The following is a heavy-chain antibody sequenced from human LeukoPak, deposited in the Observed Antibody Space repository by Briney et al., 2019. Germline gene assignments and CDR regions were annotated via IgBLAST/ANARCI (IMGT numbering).Heavy chain of an antibody. Sequence: SGGSLRLSCAASGFTFSSYGMHWVRQAPGKGLEWVAFIRYDGSNKYYADSVKGRFTISRDNSKNTLYLQMNSLRAEDTAVYYCAKGDGRTSHFDYWGQGTLVTVSS. D-gene: IGHD1-26*01. CDR1: GFTFSSYG. J-gene: IGHJ4*02. V-gene: IGHV3-30*02. CDR2: IRYDGSNK. CDR3: AKGDGRTSHFDY.